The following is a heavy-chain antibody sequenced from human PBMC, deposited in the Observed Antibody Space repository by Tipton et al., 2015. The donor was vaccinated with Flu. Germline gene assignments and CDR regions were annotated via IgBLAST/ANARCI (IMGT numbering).Heavy chain of an antibody. CDR2: IYYSGTT. V-gene: IGHV4-59*01. Sequence: TLSVTCTVSGGSISSYYWSWIRQPPGKGLEWIGYIYYSGTTNYNPSLKSRVTISVDTSKNQFSLKLSSLTAADTAVYYCARVKTGTLAFDIWGQGTMVAVSS. J-gene: IGHJ3*02. D-gene: IGHD1-7*01. CDR1: GGSISSYY. CDR3: ARVKTGTLAFDI.